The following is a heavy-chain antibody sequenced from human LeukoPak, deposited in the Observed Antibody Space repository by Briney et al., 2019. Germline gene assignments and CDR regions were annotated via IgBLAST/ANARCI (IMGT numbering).Heavy chain of an antibody. CDR2: ISSSSSYI. D-gene: IGHD6-19*01. CDR3: ARETYTNAWYPFDY. Sequence: AGGSLRLSCAASGFTFSSHIMNWVRQAPGKGLEWVSSISSSSSYIYYVDSVKGRFTISRDNAKNSLYLQMNSLRAEGTAVYYCARETYTNAWYPFDYWGQGTLVTVSS. V-gene: IGHV3-21*01. CDR1: GFTFSSHI. J-gene: IGHJ4*02.